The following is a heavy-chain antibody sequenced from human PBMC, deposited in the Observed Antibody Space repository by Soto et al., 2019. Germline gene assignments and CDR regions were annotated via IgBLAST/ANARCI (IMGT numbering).Heavy chain of an antibody. V-gene: IGHV3-48*03. D-gene: IGHD3-10*01. J-gene: IGHJ3*02. CDR2: PSSSGSTI. CDR1: GFTFSSYE. Sequence: GGSLRLSCAASGFTFSSYEMNWVRQAPGKGLEWVSYPSSSGSTIYYADSVKGRFTISRDNAKNSLYLQMNSLRAEDTAVYYCATTTSTYYYGSGSSPLLIWGQGTMVTVSS. CDR3: ATTTSTYYYGSGSSPLLI.